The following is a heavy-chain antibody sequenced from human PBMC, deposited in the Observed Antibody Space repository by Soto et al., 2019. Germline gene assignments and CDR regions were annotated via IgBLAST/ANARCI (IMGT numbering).Heavy chain of an antibody. D-gene: IGHD3-16*01. CDR3: AKDGLMITFGGVTH. CDR2: ISYDGSKK. J-gene: IGHJ4*02. CDR1: GFTFSSYG. V-gene: IGHV3-30*18. Sequence: GGSLRLSCAASGFTFSSYGMHWVRQAPGKGLEWVAVISYDGSKKNYADSVKGRFTISRDNSKNTLYLQMNSLRAEDTAVYYWAKDGLMITFGGVTHWGQGTLVTVSS.